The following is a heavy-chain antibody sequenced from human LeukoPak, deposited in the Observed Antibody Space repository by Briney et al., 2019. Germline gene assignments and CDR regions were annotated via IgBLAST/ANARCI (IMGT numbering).Heavy chain of an antibody. CDR3: ARVRCSSTSCPIGY. CDR1: GFTFSSYS. CDR2: ISSSSSYI. Sequence: GGSLRLSCAASGFTFSSYSMNWVRQAPGKGLEWVSSISSSSSYIYYADSVKGRFTISRDNAKNSLYLQMNSLRAEDTAMYYCARVRCSSTSCPIGYWGQGALVTVSS. D-gene: IGHD2-2*01. J-gene: IGHJ4*02. V-gene: IGHV3-21*01.